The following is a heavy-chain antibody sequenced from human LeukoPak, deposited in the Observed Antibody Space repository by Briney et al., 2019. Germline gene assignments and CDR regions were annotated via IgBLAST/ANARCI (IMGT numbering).Heavy chain of an antibody. D-gene: IGHD2/OR15-2a*01. J-gene: IGHJ1*01. CDR1: GGTFSSYA. V-gene: IGHV1-69*04. Sequence: SVKLSCNASGGTFSSYAISWVRQAPGQGLEWMGRIIPIFGIANYAQKFQGRVTITADKSTSTAYMELSSLRSEDTAVYYCAREGEYTFQHWGQGTLVTVSS. CDR2: IIPIFGIA. CDR3: AREGEYTFQH.